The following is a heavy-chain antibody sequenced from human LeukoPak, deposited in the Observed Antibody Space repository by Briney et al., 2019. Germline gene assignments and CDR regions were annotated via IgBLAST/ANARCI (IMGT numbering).Heavy chain of an antibody. CDR3: ASFNSSEIAAAVDY. CDR1: GGSFSGYY. Sequence: MPSETLSLTCAVYGGSFSGYYWSWIRQPPGKGLEWIGEINHSGSTNYNPSLKSRVTISVDTSKNQFSLKLSSVTAADTAVYYCASFNSSEIAAAVDYWGQGTLVTVSS. D-gene: IGHD6-13*01. J-gene: IGHJ4*02. V-gene: IGHV4-34*01. CDR2: INHSGST.